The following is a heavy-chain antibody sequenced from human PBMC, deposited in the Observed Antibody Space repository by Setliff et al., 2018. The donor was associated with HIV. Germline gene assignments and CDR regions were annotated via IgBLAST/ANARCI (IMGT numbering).Heavy chain of an antibody. D-gene: IGHD6-13*01. J-gene: IGHJ4*02. Sequence: SLTCTVSGGSISSNNYYWGWIRQSPGKGLEWFGSIYYSGNAYYNPSLKSRLTISMDTSKNQFSLKLGSVTAADTAVYYCARESPSSSWFYFDFWGQGTLVTVSS. CDR2: IYYSGNA. V-gene: IGHV4-39*07. CDR3: ARESPSSSWFYFDF. CDR1: GGSISSNNYY.